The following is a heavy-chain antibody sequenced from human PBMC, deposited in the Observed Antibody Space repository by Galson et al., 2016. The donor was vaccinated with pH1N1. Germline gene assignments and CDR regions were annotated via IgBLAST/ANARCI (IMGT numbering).Heavy chain of an antibody. J-gene: IGHJ4*02. CDR1: GYSFSNYW. CDR2: IYPGDSDT. Sequence: QSGAEVKKPRESLRISCKGFGYSFSNYWIAWVRQMPGKGLECMGVIYPGDSDTKYNPSFEGQVVTSADKSISSVFLQWNSLEASDTAMYYCARSTKGVSTGHFDSWGQGTLVTVSS. D-gene: IGHD1-1*01. CDR3: ARSTKGVSTGHFDS. V-gene: IGHV5-51*03.